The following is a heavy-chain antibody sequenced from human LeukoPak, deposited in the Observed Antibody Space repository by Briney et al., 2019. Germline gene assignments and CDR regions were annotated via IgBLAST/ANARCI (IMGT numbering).Heavy chain of an antibody. Sequence: HPGGSLRLSCAASGFSLSDYWMSWVRQAPGKGLEWVANRKKDGSERYYADSVKGRFTISRDNAKNTLYLQISSLKAEDTAVYYCARAAASDYWGQGTLVTVSS. CDR2: RKKDGSER. D-gene: IGHD2-15*01. CDR1: GFSLSDYW. CDR3: ARAAASDY. V-gene: IGHV3-7*03. J-gene: IGHJ4*02.